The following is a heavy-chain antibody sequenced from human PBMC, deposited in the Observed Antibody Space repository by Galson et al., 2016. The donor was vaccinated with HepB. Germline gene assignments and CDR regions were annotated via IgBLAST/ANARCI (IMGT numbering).Heavy chain of an antibody. D-gene: IGHD3-22*01. CDR2: ISYDASSL. CDR3: VGSVYYR. CDR1: GFPFSAYG. Sequence: SLRLSCAASGFPFSAYGMSWVRQAPGKGLEWVSDISYDASSLHYADSVKGRFTVPRDNSGHTLYLQMNSLIPEDTAVYYCVGSVYYRWGRGTLVTVSS. V-gene: IGHV3-30*03. J-gene: IGHJ5*02.